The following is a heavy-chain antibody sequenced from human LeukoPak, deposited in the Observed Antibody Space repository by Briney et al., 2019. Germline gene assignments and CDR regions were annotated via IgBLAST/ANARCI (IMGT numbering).Heavy chain of an antibody. D-gene: IGHD6-19*01. CDR3: ARVTADIAVAGALDY. CDR1: GFTFSSYS. J-gene: IGHJ4*02. Sequence: GGSLRLSCAASGFTFSSYSMNWVRQAPGKGPEWVANIKDDGSEKYYLDSVKGRFTISRDNAKNSLYLQMNSLRAEDTAVYYCARVTADIAVAGALDYWGQGTLVTVSS. CDR2: IKDDGSEK. V-gene: IGHV3-7*03.